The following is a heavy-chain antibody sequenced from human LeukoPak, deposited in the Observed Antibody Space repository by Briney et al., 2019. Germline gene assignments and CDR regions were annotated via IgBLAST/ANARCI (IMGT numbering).Heavy chain of an antibody. Sequence: SETLSLTCTVSGASISSGDYYWSWIRQPPGKGLEWIGYIYYSGSTYYNPSLKSRVTISVDTSKNQFSLKLSSVTAADTAVYYCARAGAAAGTLYYYYYMDVWGKGTTVTVSS. CDR1: GASISSGDYY. D-gene: IGHD6-13*01. V-gene: IGHV4-30-4*08. J-gene: IGHJ6*03. CDR2: IYYSGST. CDR3: ARAGAAAGTLYYYYYMDV.